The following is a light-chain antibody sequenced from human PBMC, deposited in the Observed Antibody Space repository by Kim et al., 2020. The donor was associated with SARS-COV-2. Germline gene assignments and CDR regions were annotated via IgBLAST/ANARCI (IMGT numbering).Light chain of an antibody. V-gene: IGKV6-21*01. CDR2: YAS. CDR3: LQNGGLPHT. J-gene: IGKJ2*01. CDR1: QNIGSD. Sequence: EIVMAQSPEFQSVTPKEKVTITCRASQNIGSDLPWYQQKPDHSPKLLIKYASRSVSGVPPRFSGSGSGTDFTLTINSLEAEDAAMYYCLQNGGLPHTFGQGTKLEI.